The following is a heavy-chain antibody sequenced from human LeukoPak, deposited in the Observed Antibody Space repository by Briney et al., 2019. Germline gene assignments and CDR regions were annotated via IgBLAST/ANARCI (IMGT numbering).Heavy chain of an antibody. CDR3: ARGDVWNGGH. Sequence: GGSLRLSCAVSGFTFSNYWMSWVRQAPGKGLEWVANIDGDGSEKYYVDSVKGRFTISRDNAKNSLYLQMNSLRAEDTAVYYCARGDVWNGGHWGQGTQVTVSS. D-gene: IGHD3-3*01. V-gene: IGHV3-7*01. CDR1: GFTFSNYW. CDR2: IDGDGSEK. J-gene: IGHJ4*02.